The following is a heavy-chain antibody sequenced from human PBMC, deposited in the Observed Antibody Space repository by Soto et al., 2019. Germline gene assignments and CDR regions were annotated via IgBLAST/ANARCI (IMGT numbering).Heavy chain of an antibody. J-gene: IGHJ4*02. CDR2: ISAYNGNT. D-gene: IGHD3-9*01. CDR3: ARESFDILTGYWLSDY. CDR1: GYTFTSYG. V-gene: IGHV1-18*01. Sequence: ASVKVSCKASGYTFTSYGISWVRQAPGQGLEWMGWISAYNGNTNYAQKLQGRVTMTTDTSTSTAYMELRCLRSDDTAVYYCARESFDILTGYWLSDYWGQGTLVTVSS.